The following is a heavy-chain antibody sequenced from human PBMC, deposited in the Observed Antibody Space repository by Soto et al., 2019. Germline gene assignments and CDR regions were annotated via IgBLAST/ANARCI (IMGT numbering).Heavy chain of an antibody. Sequence: SETLSLTCTVSGGSVSSGSYYWSWIRQPPGKGLEWIGYTYYSGSTNYNPSLKSRVTISVDTSKNQFSLKLSSVTAADTAVYYCARWGTWFDPWGQGTLVTV. D-gene: IGHD3-16*01. CDR3: ARWGTWFDP. CDR2: TYYSGST. CDR1: GGSVSSGSYY. V-gene: IGHV4-61*01. J-gene: IGHJ5*02.